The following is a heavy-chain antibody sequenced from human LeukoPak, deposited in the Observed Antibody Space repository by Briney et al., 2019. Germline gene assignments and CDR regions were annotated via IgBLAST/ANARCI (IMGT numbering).Heavy chain of an antibody. D-gene: IGHD1-26*01. V-gene: IGHV3-15*01. CDR3: TTEKVGATLFRY. J-gene: IGHJ4*02. Sequence: GGSLRLSCAASGFTFNSYWMSWVRQAPGKGLEWVGRIKSKTDGGTTDYAAPVKGRFTISRDDSKNTLYLQMNSLKTEDTAVYYCTTEKVGATLFRYWGQGTLVTVSS. CDR1: GFTFNSYW. CDR2: IKSKTDGGTT.